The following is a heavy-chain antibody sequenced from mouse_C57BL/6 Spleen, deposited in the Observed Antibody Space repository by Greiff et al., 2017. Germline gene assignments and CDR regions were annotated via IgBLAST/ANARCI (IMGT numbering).Heavy chain of an antibody. CDR1: GYAFSSYW. CDR2: IYPGDGDT. V-gene: IGHV1-80*01. Sequence: QVQLQQSGAELVKPGASVKISCKASGYAFSSYWMNWVKQRPGTGLEWIGPIYPGDGDTTYNGKFKGKATLTADKSSSTAYMQLSSLTSEDSAVYFCAITTVVDFDYWGQGTTLTVSS. D-gene: IGHD1-1*01. J-gene: IGHJ2*01. CDR3: AITTVVDFDY.